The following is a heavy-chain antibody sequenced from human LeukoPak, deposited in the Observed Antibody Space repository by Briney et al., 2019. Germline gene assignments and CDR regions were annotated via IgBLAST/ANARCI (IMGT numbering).Heavy chain of an antibody. Sequence: GGSLRLFCAASGFTFSRIWMHWVRQAPGKGLVWVSRINSDGNSTGYADSVKGRFTISRDNAKNMLYLQMNSLRAEDTAVYYCALKGYVDAVDIWGQGTMVTVSS. J-gene: IGHJ3*02. V-gene: IGHV3-74*01. CDR2: INSDGNST. D-gene: IGHD5-12*01. CDR1: GFTFSRIW. CDR3: ALKGYVDAVDI.